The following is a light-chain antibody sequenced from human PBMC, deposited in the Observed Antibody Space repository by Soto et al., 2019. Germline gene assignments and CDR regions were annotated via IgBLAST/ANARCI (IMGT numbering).Light chain of an antibody. CDR1: QSVSGN. CDR3: QQYNNWPPR. CDR2: GAS. V-gene: IGKV3-15*01. J-gene: IGKJ3*01. Sequence: EIVMTQSPATLSVSPGKRATLSCRASQSVSGNLAWYQQKPGQAPRLLIYGASTRATGIPARFSGSGSGTEFTLTIGSLQSEDFAVYYCQQYNNWPPRFGPGTKVDIK.